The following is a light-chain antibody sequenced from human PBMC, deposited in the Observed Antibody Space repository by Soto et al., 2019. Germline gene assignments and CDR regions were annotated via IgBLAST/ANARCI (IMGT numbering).Light chain of an antibody. V-gene: IGKV3-15*01. J-gene: IGKJ2*01. CDR2: GAS. CDR3: QQYNTWPPYT. Sequence: EVVLTQSPATLSVSPGERATLSCRASQSVRSNLAWYQQKPGQPPSLLIYGASTRATGIPARFSGSGSGTEFTLTISSLQSEDFAVYYCQQYNTWPPYTFGQGTKLEIK. CDR1: QSVRSN.